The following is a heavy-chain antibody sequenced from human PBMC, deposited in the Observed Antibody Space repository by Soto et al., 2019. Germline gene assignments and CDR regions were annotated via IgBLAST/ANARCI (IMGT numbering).Heavy chain of an antibody. CDR3: RRSSRYSTDV. V-gene: IGHV4-39*01. Sequence: PSETLSLTCTVSGDSIRSSSYWGWIRQPPGKGLEWIGSIYSTGNTYYNPSLNSQVTISVDTSKNQFSLNVISVTAADTAVYYCRRSSRYSTDVGAKGTTVTVSS. CDR1: GDSIRSSSY. CDR2: IYSTGNT. J-gene: IGHJ6*04. D-gene: IGHD6-13*01.